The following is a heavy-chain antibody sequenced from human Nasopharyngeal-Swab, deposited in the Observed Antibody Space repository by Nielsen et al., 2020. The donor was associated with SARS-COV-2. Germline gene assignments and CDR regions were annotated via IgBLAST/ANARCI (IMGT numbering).Heavy chain of an antibody. V-gene: IGHV4-59*02. CDR1: GASVSDYY. J-gene: IGHJ6*03. CDR2: FYSTETP. Sequence: SETLSLTCTVSGASVSDYYWSWVRQPPGKGLEWLGSFYSTETPDYNPSLNSRVVMSIDTSKNQFSLRLTSVTAADTAVYYCARYLYLDVWGKGTTVTVSS. CDR3: ARYLYLDV.